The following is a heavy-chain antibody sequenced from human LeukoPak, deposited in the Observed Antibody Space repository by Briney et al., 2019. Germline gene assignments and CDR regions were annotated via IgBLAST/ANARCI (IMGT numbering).Heavy chain of an antibody. J-gene: IGHJ6*02. V-gene: IGHV3-30*18. D-gene: IGHD3-22*01. CDR2: ISCDGSNK. Sequence: GGSLRLSCAASGFTFSSYGMHWVRQAPGKGLEWVAVISCDGSNKYYADFVKGRFTISRDNSKNTLYLQMNSLRAEDTAVYYCAKDSVVIPLTYYYYYGMDVWAKGPRSPSP. CDR1: GFTFSSYG. CDR3: AKDSVVIPLTYYYYYGMDV.